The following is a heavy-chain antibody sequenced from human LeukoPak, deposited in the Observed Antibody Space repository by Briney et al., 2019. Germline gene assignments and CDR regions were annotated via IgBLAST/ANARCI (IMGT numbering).Heavy chain of an antibody. J-gene: IGHJ5*02. D-gene: IGHD3-22*01. V-gene: IGHV3-48*03. CDR2: ISSSGSTI. Sequence: PGGSLRLSCAASGFTFSSYEMNWVRQAPGKGLEWVSYISSSGSTIYYADSVKGRFTISRDNAKNSLYLQMNSLRAEDTAVYYCASKKGYYYDSSGYANWFDPWGQGTLVTVSS. CDR1: GFTFSSYE. CDR3: ASKKGYYYDSSGYANWFDP.